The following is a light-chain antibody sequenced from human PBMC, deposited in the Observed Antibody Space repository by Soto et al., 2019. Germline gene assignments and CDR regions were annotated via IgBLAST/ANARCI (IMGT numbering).Light chain of an antibody. Sequence: DIVMTQTPLSLRVTLGQPASISCSSSQSPVDGDGITSLSWLHQRPGQPPRLLIYKVSNRFSGVPDRFSGSGAGTDFTLKINTVEAEDVGGYYCMQDALYSTFGQGTKVEIK. CDR3: MQDALYST. CDR2: KVS. CDR1: QSPVDGDGITS. V-gene: IGKV2-24*01. J-gene: IGKJ1*01.